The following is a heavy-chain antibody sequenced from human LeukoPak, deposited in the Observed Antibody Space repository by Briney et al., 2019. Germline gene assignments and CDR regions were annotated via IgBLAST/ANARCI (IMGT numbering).Heavy chain of an antibody. J-gene: IGHJ4*02. V-gene: IGHV1-46*01. CDR2: INPRGGST. CDR3: ARKSRHRTMVRGVIITYFDY. Sequence: ASVKVSCKASGYTFTSYYMHWVRQAPGQGLEWMGIINPRGGSTSYAQKFQGRVTMTGDTSTSTVYMELSSLRSEDTAVYYCARKSRHRTMVRGVIITYFDYWGQGTLVTVSS. D-gene: IGHD3-10*01. CDR1: GYTFTSYY.